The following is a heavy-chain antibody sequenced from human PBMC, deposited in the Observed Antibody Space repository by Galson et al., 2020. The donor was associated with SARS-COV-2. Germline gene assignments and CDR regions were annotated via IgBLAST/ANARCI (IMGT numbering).Heavy chain of an antibody. Sequence: GGSLRLSCVASGFTFRHYWKSWAPHVPGKGLQWLATIKHDGSESYYVDSVKGRFTISRDNAKNSLYLQMNNLRVDDTALYYCARDDKHHSCSPWGQGTLVTVSS. V-gene: IGHV3-7*01. CDR3: ARDDKHHSCSP. D-gene: IGHD2-15*01. J-gene: IGHJ5*02. CDR2: IKHDGSES. CDR1: GFTFRHYW.